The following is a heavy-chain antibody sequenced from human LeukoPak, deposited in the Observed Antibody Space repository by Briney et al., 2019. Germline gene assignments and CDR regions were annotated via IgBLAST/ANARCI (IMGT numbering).Heavy chain of an antibody. CDR1: GFNFNDYA. J-gene: IGHJ3*02. D-gene: IGHD5-24*01. V-gene: IGHV3-9*03. CDR2: ISWNSGSI. Sequence: PGRSLRLSCAASGFNFNDYAMHWVRQAPGKGLEWVSGISWNSGSIGYADSVKGRFTISRDNAKNSLYLQTNSLRAEDMALYYCAKGGMATIRGRLDAFDIWGQGTMVTVSS. CDR3: AKGGMATIRGRLDAFDI.